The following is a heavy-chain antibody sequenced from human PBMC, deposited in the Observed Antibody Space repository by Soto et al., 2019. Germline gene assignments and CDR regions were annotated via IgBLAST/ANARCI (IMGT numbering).Heavy chain of an antibody. V-gene: IGHV1-3*01. CDR2: IYGGNAYT. Sequence: QVQLVQSGAEVKQPGASVKVSCKTSGYIFSDYVIHWVRQAPGQRPEWMGYIYGGNAYTKYSEKFQGRVTITRDTSATTDYMELSSLTSEDTAVYYCARDSAVLPGTYFGYWGLGTLVTVFS. CDR1: GYIFSDYV. J-gene: IGHJ4*02. CDR3: ARDSAVLPGTYFGY. D-gene: IGHD6-13*01.